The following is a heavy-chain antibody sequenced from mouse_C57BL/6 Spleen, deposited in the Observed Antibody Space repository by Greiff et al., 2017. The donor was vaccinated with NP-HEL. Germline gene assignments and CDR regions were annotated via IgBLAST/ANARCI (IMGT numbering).Heavy chain of an antibody. D-gene: IGHD2-4*01. J-gene: IGHJ2*01. Sequence: VKLMESGAELARPGASVKLSCKASGYTFTSYGISWVKQRTGQGLEWIGEIYPRSGNTYYNEKFKGKATLTADKSSSTAYMELRSLTSEDSAVYFCARGGRYGYDYDGDYWGQGTTLTVSS. CDR3: ARGGRYGYDYDGDY. V-gene: IGHV1-81*01. CDR1: GYTFTSYG. CDR2: IYPRSGNT.